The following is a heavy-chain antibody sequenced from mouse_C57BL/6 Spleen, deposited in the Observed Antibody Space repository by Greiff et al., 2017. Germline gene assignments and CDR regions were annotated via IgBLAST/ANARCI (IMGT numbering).Heavy chain of an antibody. D-gene: IGHD1-1*02. CDR2: ISGGGGNT. V-gene: IGHV5-9*01. Sequence: DVKLVESGGGLVKPGGSLKLSCAASGFTFSSYTMSWVRQTPEKRLEWVATISGGGGNTYYPDSVKGRFTISRDNAKNTLYLQMSSLRSEDTALYYCARQGLWRYFDYWGQGTTLTVSS. CDR3: ARQGLWRYFDY. J-gene: IGHJ2*01. CDR1: GFTFSSYT.